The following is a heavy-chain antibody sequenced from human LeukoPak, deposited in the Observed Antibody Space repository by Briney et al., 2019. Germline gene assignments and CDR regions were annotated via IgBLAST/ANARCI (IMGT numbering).Heavy chain of an antibody. V-gene: IGHV5-51*01. CDR1: GYSFTNYW. J-gene: IGHJ4*02. Sequence: GESLKISCKGSGYSFTNYWIGWVRQMPGKGLEWMGIVYPGDSDSRYSPSFRGQVTISADKSISTAYLQWSSLKASDTAMYYCARIFMADCSGGSCYHPDFDYWGQGTLVTVSS. D-gene: IGHD2-15*01. CDR2: VYPGDSDS. CDR3: ARIFMADCSGGSCYHPDFDY.